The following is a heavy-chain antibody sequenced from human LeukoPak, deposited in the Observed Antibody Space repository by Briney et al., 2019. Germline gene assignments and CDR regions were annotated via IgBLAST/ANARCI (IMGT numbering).Heavy chain of an antibody. D-gene: IGHD3-22*01. CDR3: ARDSGLQDYYDSSGSSFDY. J-gene: IGHJ4*02. V-gene: IGHV4-61*02. CDR2: IYTSGST. Sequence: PSETLSLTCTVSGGSISSGSYYWSWIRQPAGKGLEWIGRIYTSGSTNYNPSLKSRVTISVDTSKNQFSLKLSSVTAADTAVYYCARDSGLQDYYDSSGSSFDYWGQGTLVTVSS. CDR1: GGSISSGSYY.